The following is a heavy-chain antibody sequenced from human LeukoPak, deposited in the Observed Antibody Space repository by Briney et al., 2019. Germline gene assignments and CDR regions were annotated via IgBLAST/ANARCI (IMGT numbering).Heavy chain of an antibody. CDR1: GFTFSSYW. V-gene: IGHV3-7*01. CDR2: IKQDGSEK. J-gene: IGHJ4*02. CDR3: ARDPGVNYGSGSLCD. D-gene: IGHD3-10*01. Sequence: GGSLRLSCAASGFTFSSYWMSWVRQAPGKGLEWVANIKQDGSEKYYVDSVKGRFTISRDNAKNSLYLQLNSLRAEDTAVYYCARDPGVNYGSGSLCDWGQGTLVTVSS.